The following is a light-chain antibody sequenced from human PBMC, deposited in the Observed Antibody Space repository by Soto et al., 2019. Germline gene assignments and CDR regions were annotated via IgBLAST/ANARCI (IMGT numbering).Light chain of an antibody. CDR2: GAS. CDR3: QHYDNWPPWT. V-gene: IGKV3-15*01. Sequence: EVVMTQSPATLSVSPGERATLSCRASQSVGSHLAWYQQKPGQAPRLLIYGASTRITGIPARFSGSGSGTEFTLTISSLQSEDFAVYYCQHYDNWPPWTFGQGTKVEIK. CDR1: QSVGSH. J-gene: IGKJ1*01.